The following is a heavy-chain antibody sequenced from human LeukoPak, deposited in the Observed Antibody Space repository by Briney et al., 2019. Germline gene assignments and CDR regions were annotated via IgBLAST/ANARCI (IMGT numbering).Heavy chain of an antibody. CDR1: GYSFTSYW. CDR3: ARRYCSRTSCYTVDY. D-gene: IGHD2-2*02. V-gene: IGHV5-51*01. J-gene: IGHJ4*02. Sequence: GESLKISCKGSGYSFTSYWIGWVRQMPGKGLEWMGIIYPGDSDTRYRPSFQGQVTISADKSISTAYLQWSSLKASDTAMYYCARRYCSRTSCYTVDYWGQGTLVTVSS. CDR2: IYPGDSDT.